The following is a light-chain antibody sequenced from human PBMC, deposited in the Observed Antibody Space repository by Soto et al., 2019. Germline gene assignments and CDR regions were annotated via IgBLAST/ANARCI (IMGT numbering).Light chain of an antibody. Sequence: EIVMTQSPATLSLSPGERAALSCRASQSINSELAWYQQKPGQPPRLLIYGASTRATGVPARFTGSESGSEFTVTISGLQSEDFAVYYCQQGHNWPLTVGQGTRLEI. J-gene: IGKJ2*01. CDR2: GAS. CDR1: QSINSE. CDR3: QQGHNWPLT. V-gene: IGKV3-15*01.